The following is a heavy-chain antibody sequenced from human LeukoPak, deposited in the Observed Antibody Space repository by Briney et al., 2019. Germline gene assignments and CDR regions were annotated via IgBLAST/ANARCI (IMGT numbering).Heavy chain of an antibody. V-gene: IGHV3-23*01. CDR2: IIDSGRTA. CDR3: ARGDGVYVY. CDR1: GFSFSNYG. Sequence: AGGSLRLSCAASGFSFSNYGMSWVRQAPGKGLEWVSVIIDSGRTAYYADSVKGRFTISRDNSKNTVYLQMNSLRVEDTAVYYCARGDGVYVYWGQGTLVTVSS. J-gene: IGHJ4*02. D-gene: IGHD5/OR15-5a*01.